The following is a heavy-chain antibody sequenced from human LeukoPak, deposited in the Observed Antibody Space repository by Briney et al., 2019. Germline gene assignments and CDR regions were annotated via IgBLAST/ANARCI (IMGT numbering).Heavy chain of an antibody. CDR1: GGSFSGYY. CDR2: INHSGST. D-gene: IGHD2-2*01. Sequence: SETLSLTCAVYGGSFSGYYWSWIRQPPGKGLGWIGEINHSGSTNYNPSLKSRVTISVDTSKNQFSLKLSSVTAADTAVYYCARGLRPRYCSSTSCYSRHYDAFDIWGQGTMVTVSS. V-gene: IGHV4-34*01. CDR3: ARGLRPRYCSSTSCYSRHYDAFDI. J-gene: IGHJ3*02.